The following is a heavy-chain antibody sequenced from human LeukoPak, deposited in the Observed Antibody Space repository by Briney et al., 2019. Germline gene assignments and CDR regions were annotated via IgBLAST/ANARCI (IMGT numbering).Heavy chain of an antibody. D-gene: IGHD5-12*01. CDR3: ARGYSGYDFLY. CDR1: GYTFTGYY. CDR2: ISPNSGGT. J-gene: IGHJ4*02. V-gene: IGHV1-2*02. Sequence: GASVKVSFKASGYTFTGYYMHWVRQAPGQGLEWMGWISPNSGGTNCAQKFQGRVTMTRDTSISTAYMELSRLRSDDTAVYYCARGYSGYDFLYWGQGTLVTVSS.